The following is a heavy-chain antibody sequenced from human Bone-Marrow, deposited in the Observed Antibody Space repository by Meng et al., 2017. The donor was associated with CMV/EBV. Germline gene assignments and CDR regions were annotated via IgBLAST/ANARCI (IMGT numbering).Heavy chain of an antibody. CDR2: IYYSGST. D-gene: IGHD2-2*02. CDR3: AREVVVVPAAISWFDP. V-gene: IGHV4-61*01. J-gene: IGHJ5*02. CDR1: GGSVSSGSYY. Sequence: AETRSLPCTVPGGSVSSGSYYWSWIRQPPGKGLEWIGYIYYSGSTNYNPSLKSRVTISVDTSKNQFSLKLSSVTAADTAVYYCAREVVVVPAAISWFDPWGQGTLVTVSS.